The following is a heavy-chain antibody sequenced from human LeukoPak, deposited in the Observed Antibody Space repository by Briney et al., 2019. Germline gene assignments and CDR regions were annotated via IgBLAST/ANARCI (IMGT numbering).Heavy chain of an antibody. V-gene: IGHV3-48*03. D-gene: IGHD5-24*01. J-gene: IGHJ4*02. CDR1: GFTFSGYE. CDR3: ARGRDGASAY. Sequence: GGSLRLSCAASGFTFSGYEMNWVRQAPGKGLEWVSYISNYGTTIYYADSVKGRFTISRDNAKITLYLQMNSLRAEDTAVYFCARGRDGASAYWGQGALVTVSS. CDR2: ISNYGTTI.